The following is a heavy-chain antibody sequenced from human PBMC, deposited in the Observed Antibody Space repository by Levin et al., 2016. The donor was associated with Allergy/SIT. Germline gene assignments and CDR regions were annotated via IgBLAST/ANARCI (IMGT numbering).Heavy chain of an antibody. CDR3: ARTDLSRGEPLPQYYFDY. D-gene: IGHD3-16*01. J-gene: IGHJ4*02. V-gene: IGHV1-18*01. Sequence: WVRQAPGQGLEWMGWISAYNGNTNYAQKLQGRVTMTTDTSTSTAYMELRSLRSDDTAVYYCARTDLSRGEPLPQYYFDYWGQGTLVTVSS. CDR2: ISAYNGNT.